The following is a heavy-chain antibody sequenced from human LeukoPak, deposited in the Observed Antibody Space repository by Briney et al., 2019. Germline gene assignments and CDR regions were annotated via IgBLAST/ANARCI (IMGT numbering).Heavy chain of an antibody. CDR1: GGSISSSSYY. CDR3: ARHNWNGGFFDY. CDR2: IYYSGST. J-gene: IGHJ4*02. V-gene: IGHV4-39*07. Sequence: SETLSLTCTVSGGSISSSSYYWGWIRQPPGKGLEWIGSIYYSGSTYYNPSLKSRVTISVDTSKNQFSLKLSSVTAADTAVYYCARHNWNGGFFDYWGQGTLVTVSS. D-gene: IGHD1-20*01.